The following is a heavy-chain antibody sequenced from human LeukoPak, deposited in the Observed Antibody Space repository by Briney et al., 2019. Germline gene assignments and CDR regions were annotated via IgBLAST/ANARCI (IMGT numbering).Heavy chain of an antibody. V-gene: IGHV3-7*01. Sequence: PGGSLRLSCAGSGFTFSLYWMTWVRQAPGKGLEWVANMKQDGSEIDYVDSVKGRFTISRDNAKNSLYLHMNSLRAEDTAVYYCARNSPAATYTFDIWGPGTMVTVSS. J-gene: IGHJ3*02. CDR2: MKQDGSEI. CDR1: GFTFSLYW. D-gene: IGHD2-15*01. CDR3: ARNSPAATYTFDI.